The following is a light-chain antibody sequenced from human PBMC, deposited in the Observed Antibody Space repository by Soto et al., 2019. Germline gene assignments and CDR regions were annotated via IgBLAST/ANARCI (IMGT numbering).Light chain of an antibody. CDR1: QNINDW. V-gene: IGKV1-5*01. CDR2: DAS. CDR3: QQYDTFSRFT. Sequence: DIQMTQSPSTLSASVGDRVTITCRASQNINDWLAWYQQKPGKAPNLLIYDASTVESGVPARFSGSGSGTEFTLTISSLQPADFATYYCQQYDTFSRFTFDPGTKVDLK. J-gene: IGKJ3*01.